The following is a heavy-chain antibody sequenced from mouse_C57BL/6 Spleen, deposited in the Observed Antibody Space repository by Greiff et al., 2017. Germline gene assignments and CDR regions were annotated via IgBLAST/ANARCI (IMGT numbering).Heavy chain of an antibody. CDR1: GFNIKNTY. J-gene: IGHJ4*01. Sequence: EVQLQQSVAELVRPGASVKLSCTASGFNIKNTYMHWVKQRPEQGLEWIGRIDPANGNTKYAPKFQGKATITADTSSNTAYLQLSSLTSEDTAIYYCARSGVYYEYEDYYAMDYWGQGTSVTVSS. CDR2: IDPANGNT. D-gene: IGHD2-4*01. CDR3: ARSGVYYEYEDYYAMDY. V-gene: IGHV14-3*01.